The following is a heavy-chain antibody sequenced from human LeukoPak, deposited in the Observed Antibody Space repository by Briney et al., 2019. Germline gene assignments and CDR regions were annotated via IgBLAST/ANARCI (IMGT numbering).Heavy chain of an antibody. J-gene: IGHJ4*02. CDR2: SNQDGSDN. CDR1: GFTFTNYW. V-gene: IGHV3-7*01. D-gene: IGHD4/OR15-4a*01. Sequence: GGSLRLSCVASGFTFTNYWMSWVRQAPGKGLEWVANSNQDGSDNYYADSVKGRFTISRDNARNSLFLQMSSLRAEDTAVYYCARRNYGAFDSWGQGTPVTVSS. CDR3: ARRNYGAFDS.